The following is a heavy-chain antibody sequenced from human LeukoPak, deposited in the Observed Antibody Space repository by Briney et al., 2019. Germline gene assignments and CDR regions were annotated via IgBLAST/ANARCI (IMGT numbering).Heavy chain of an antibody. CDR2: ISSSGSTI. D-gene: IGHD3-3*01. J-gene: IGHJ6*03. CDR1: GFTFSDYY. CDR3: ARDSYDFWSGYFYYYYMDV. Sequence: PGGSLRLSCAASGFTFSDYYMSWIRQAPGKGLEWVSYISSSGSTIYYADSVKGRSTISRDNAKNSLYLQMNSLRAEDTAVYYCARDSYDFWSGYFYYYYMDVWGKGTTVTVSS. V-gene: IGHV3-11*04.